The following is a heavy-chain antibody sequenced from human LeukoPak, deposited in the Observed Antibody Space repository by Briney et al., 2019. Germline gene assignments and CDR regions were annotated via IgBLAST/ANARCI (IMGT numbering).Heavy chain of an antibody. V-gene: IGHV3-66*01. J-gene: IGHJ4*02. CDR2: IYSGGST. CDR3: ARIVSDSSGWYHFDY. Sequence: GGSLRLSCAASGFTVSSDYMTWVRQAPGKGLEWVSVIYSGGSTYYADSVKGRFTISRDNSKNTLYLQMNSLRAEDTAVYYCARIVSDSSGWYHFDYWGQGALVTVSS. D-gene: IGHD6-19*01. CDR1: GFTVSSDY.